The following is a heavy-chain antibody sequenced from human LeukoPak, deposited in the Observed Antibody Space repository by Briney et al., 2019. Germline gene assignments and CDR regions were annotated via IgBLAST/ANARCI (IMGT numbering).Heavy chain of an antibody. CDR2: IRYDGNEK. CDR1: GFTFSSYG. V-gene: IGHV3-30*02. D-gene: IGHD6-13*01. J-gene: IGHJ4*02. CDR3: VKGSLYSISWYGSLCGF. Sequence: GGSLRLSCAASGFTFSSYGMHWVRQAPCKGLEWVAFIRYDGNEKSYADSVRGRFTISRDNSKNALYLQMNSLRPEDTTVYYCVKGSLYSISWYGSLCGFWGQGALVTVSS.